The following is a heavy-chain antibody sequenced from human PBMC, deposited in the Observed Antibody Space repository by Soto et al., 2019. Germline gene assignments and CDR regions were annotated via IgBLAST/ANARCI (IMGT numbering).Heavy chain of an antibody. J-gene: IGHJ4*02. D-gene: IGHD3-10*01. CDR2: ISAYNGNT. CDR3: ARSSLGGYGSGSYPFNV. CDR1: GYTFTSYG. V-gene: IGHV1-18*04. Sequence: ASVKVSCKASGYTFTSYGISWVRQAPGQGLEWMGWISAYNGNTNYAQKLQGRVTMTTDTSTSTAYMERRSLRSDDTAVYYCARSSLGGYGSGSYPFNVWGQGTLVTVSS.